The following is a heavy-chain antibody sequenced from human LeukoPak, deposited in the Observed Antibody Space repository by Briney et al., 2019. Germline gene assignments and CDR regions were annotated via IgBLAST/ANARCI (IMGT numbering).Heavy chain of an antibody. D-gene: IGHD1-1*01. CDR3: ARDSYGWHDRWDY. J-gene: IGHJ4*02. V-gene: IGHV3-21*01. CDR2: IGTTSSYI. Sequence: TGGSLRLSCAASGFTFSSYAMSWVRQAPGKGLEWVSFIGTTSSYIYYADSVKGRFTISRDNAKNSVYLQMNSLRAEDTAVYYCARDSYGWHDRWDYWGQGTLVTVSS. CDR1: GFTFSSYA.